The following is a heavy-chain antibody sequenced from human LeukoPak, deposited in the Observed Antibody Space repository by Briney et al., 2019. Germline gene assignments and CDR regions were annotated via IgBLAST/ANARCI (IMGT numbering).Heavy chain of an antibody. CDR3: ARDVGSSDAFDI. V-gene: IGHV4-4*07. Sequence: SETLSLTCTVSGGSISNYYWSWIRQPAGRGLEWIGRVQTSGSTKYNPSLKSRVTMSVDTSKNQFSLKLSSVTAADTAVYYCARDVGSSDAFDIWGQGTMAIVSS. CDR1: GGSISNYY. D-gene: IGHD3-10*01. J-gene: IGHJ3*02. CDR2: VQTSGST.